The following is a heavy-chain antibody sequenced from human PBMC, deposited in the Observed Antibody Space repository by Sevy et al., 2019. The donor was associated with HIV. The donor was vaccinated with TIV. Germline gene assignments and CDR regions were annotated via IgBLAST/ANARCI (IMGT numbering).Heavy chain of an antibody. CDR1: GFAFSVYG. CDR3: ANGWIKTQYEFWNSYYDTFEI. V-gene: IGHV3-30*02. CDR2: IVYDGSDK. J-gene: IGHJ3*02. D-gene: IGHD3-3*01. Sequence: GGSLRLSCAASGFAFSVYGMHWVRQAPGKGQEWVAYIVYDGSDKFYVDSVKGRFSISRDNSKKELYLHMNSLTTEDTALYYCANGWIKTQYEFWNSYYDTFEIWGQGTIVTVSS.